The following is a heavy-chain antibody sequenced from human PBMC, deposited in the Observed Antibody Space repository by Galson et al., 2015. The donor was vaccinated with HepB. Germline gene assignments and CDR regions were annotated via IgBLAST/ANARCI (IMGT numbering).Heavy chain of an antibody. D-gene: IGHD3-10*01. Sequence: SLRLSCAASGFIFGSFTIHWVRQAPGKGLEYVSTIYPNGGHTYYADSVKGRFTVSGDKSKNTVFLQMSSLGTEDTAVYYRAKGSDYYGSGTYHNGALYSDHWGQGTLVTVSS. CDR3: AKGSDYYGSGTYHNGALYSDH. V-gene: IGHV3-64D*06. J-gene: IGHJ4*02. CDR2: IYPNGGHT. CDR1: GFIFGSFT.